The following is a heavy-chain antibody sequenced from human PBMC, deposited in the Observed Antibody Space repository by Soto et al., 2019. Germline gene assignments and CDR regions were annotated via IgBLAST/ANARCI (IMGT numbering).Heavy chain of an antibody. J-gene: IGHJ2*01. Sequence: QITLQESGPTLVKPTQTLTLTCTFSGFSLTSGEVGVAWIRQPPGKALEWLGNIFSTGDRWYNPSLKTRLTIAKGTSESQVVLTMTDLDPVDTATYYCVRSRLTLVCFFDFWGRGTLVTVSS. CDR2: IFSTGDR. D-gene: IGHD6-6*01. CDR3: VRSRLTLVCFFDF. CDR1: GFSLTSGEVG. V-gene: IGHV2-5*01.